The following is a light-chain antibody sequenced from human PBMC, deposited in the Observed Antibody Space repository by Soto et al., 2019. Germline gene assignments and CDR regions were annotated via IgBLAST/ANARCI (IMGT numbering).Light chain of an antibody. CDR3: SSYTSSGTYV. CDR2: DVS. V-gene: IGLV2-14*01. J-gene: IGLJ1*01. CDR1: SSDVGGYEF. Sequence: ARTPPACVSGSRGQSSTISCTGTSSDVGGYEFVSWYQQHPDNAPKLIIYDVSDRPSGESSRFSGSKSANTASLTISGLQAEDEADYYCSSYTSSGTYVFGTGTKVTVL.